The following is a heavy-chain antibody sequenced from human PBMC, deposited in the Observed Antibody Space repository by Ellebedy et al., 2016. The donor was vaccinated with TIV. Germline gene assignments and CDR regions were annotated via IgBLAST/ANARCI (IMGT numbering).Heavy chain of an antibody. CDR3: GKDLYKGVAGRPGD. CDR2: INPGNGKA. Sequence: ASVKVSCXTSGYNFIDYYIHWVRQAPGQGLEWMGWINPGNGKAVLGQKFQGRVTMTTDTSVKTAYLDLTSLTSEDTATYYCGKDLYKGVAGRPGDWGQGTQVIV. D-gene: IGHD6-19*01. J-gene: IGHJ4*02. V-gene: IGHV1/OR15-1*04. CDR1: GYNFIDYY.